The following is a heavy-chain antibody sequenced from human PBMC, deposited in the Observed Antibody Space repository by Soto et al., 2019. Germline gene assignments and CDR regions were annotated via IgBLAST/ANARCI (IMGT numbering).Heavy chain of an antibody. D-gene: IGHD3-10*01. J-gene: IGHJ6*02. CDR2: MGYNGYT. V-gene: IGHV4-59*08. Sequence: QVQLQESGPGLVKPSETLSLTCTISGGPMNNYYCSWFRQPPGQGLEWIGYMGYNGYTRYNPSLRSRVTISLDTSKNQFSLNLSSVTAADTALYYCARQGFGELHGLVDVWGQGTTVTVSS. CDR1: GGPMNNYY. CDR3: ARQGFGELHGLVDV.